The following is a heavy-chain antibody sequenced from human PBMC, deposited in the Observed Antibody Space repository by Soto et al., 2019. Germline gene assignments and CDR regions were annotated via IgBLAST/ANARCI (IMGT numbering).Heavy chain of an antibody. CDR3: ARDIQLDFYSGMDV. D-gene: IGHD5-18*01. CDR1: DGSLNGYY. Sequence: PSETLSLTCAVYDGSLNGYYWTWIRQPPGKGLEWIGEINYGGSTNYNPSLKSRITISVDTSKNQFSLKLSSVTAADTAVYYCARDIQLDFYSGMDVWGQGTTVTVSS. CDR2: INYGGST. V-gene: IGHV4-34*01. J-gene: IGHJ6*02.